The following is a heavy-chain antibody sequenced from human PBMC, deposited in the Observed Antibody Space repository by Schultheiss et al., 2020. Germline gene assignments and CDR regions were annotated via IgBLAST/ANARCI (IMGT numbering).Heavy chain of an antibody. J-gene: IGHJ4*02. Sequence: AVKASCKASGGTFSSYAISWVRQAPGQGLEWMGGIIPIFGTANYAQKFQGRVTITADESTSTAYMELSSLRSEDTAVYYCARSKPAYYFDYWGQGTLVTVAS. CDR3: ARSKPAYYFDY. CDR2: IIPIFGTA. CDR1: GGTFSSYA. V-gene: IGHV1-69*13.